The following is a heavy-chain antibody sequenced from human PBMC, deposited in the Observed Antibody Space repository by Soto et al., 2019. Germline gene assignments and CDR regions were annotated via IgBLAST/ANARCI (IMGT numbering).Heavy chain of an antibody. D-gene: IGHD2-2*01. Sequence: PSETLSLTCTVSGGSISSGGYYWNWIRQHPGKGLEWIGYIYNSGNTYYNPSLKSRVAISIDRSENQISLKLTSVTAADMAVYYCAKGACSSTACYEFDSWGQGTLVTVS. J-gene: IGHJ5*01. CDR2: IYNSGNT. CDR3: AKGACSSTACYEFDS. CDR1: GGSISSGGYY. V-gene: IGHV4-31*03.